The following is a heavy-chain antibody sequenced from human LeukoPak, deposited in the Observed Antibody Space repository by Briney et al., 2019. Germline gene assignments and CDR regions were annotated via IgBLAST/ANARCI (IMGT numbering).Heavy chain of an antibody. V-gene: IGHV1-2*02. CDR2: INPNSGGP. CDR1: GYTFTGYY. CDR3: ARLGHSHHRRAFDI. J-gene: IGHJ3*02. Sequence: ASVKVSCKASGYTFTGYYMHWVRQAPGQGLEWMGWINPNSGGPNSAQKFQGRVTMTRDTSISTAYMELSRLRSDDTAVYYCARLGHSHHRRAFDIWGQGTMVTVSS. D-gene: IGHD5-18*01.